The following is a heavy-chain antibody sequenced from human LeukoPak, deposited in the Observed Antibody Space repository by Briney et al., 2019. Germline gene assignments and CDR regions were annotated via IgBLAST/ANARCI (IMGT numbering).Heavy chain of an antibody. D-gene: IGHD4-23*01. V-gene: IGHV3-7*03. Sequence: GGSLRLSCAASRFTFTDYGMHWVRQAPGKGLEWVATINQNGGVKYYVDSVKGRFTISRDNAKTSLFLQMNSLRIDDTAMYYCTRTVNSASDFWGQGTLVTVSS. CDR1: RFTFTDYG. CDR2: INQNGGVK. J-gene: IGHJ4*02. CDR3: TRTVNSASDF.